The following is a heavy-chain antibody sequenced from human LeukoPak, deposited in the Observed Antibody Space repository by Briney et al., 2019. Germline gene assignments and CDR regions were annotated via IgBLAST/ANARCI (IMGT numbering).Heavy chain of an antibody. D-gene: IGHD2-2*01. V-gene: IGHV4-31*03. CDR2: IYYSGST. J-gene: IGHJ6*02. CDR3: ARAVVIPAAMAWGDTGVYGMDV. Sequence: PSETLSLTCTVSGGSISSSGYFWTWIRQHPGKGLEWIGYIYYSGSTYYNPSLKSRVTISVDTSKNQFSLKLSSVTAADTAVYYCARAVVIPAAMAWGDTGVYGMDVWGQGTTVAVSS. CDR1: GGSISSSGYF.